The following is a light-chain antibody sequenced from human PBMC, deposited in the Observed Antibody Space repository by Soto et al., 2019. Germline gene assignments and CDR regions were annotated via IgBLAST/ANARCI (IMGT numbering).Light chain of an antibody. V-gene: IGKV3-11*01. CDR3: QQRSSWPT. J-gene: IGKJ4*01. Sequence: EIVLTQSPATLSLSPGERATLSCRASQSVSSYLAWYQQKPGQAPRLLIYDASLRATGIPARFSGSGSGTDFTLTISSLEHEDFAVYYCQQRSSWPTFGGGTKVEIK. CDR1: QSVSSY. CDR2: DAS.